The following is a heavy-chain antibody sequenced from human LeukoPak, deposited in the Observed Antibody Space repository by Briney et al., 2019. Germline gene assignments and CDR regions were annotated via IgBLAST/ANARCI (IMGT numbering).Heavy chain of an antibody. CDR3: ARVRFATPYYYMDV. CDR2: IIPILGIA. V-gene: IGHV1-69*02. D-gene: IGHD3-3*01. Sequence: SVKVSCKASGGTFSSYTISWVRQAPGQGLEWMGRIIPILGIANYAQKFQGRVTITADKSTSTAYMELSSLRSEDTAVYCCARVRFATPYYYMDVWGKGTTVTVSS. J-gene: IGHJ6*03. CDR1: GGTFSSYT.